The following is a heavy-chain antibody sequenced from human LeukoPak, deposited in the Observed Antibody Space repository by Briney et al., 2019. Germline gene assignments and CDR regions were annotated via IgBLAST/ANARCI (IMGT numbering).Heavy chain of an antibody. D-gene: IGHD3-22*01. V-gene: IGHV1-69*06. CDR1: GGTFSSYA. Sequence: SVKVSCKASGGTFSSYAISWVRQAPGQGLEWMGGIIPIFGTANYAQKFQGRVTITADKSTSTAYMELSSLRSDHTSVYYCARSANYYDSSGYYYYYMDVWGKGTTVTISS. J-gene: IGHJ6*03. CDR2: IIPIFGTA. CDR3: ARSANYYDSSGYYYYYMDV.